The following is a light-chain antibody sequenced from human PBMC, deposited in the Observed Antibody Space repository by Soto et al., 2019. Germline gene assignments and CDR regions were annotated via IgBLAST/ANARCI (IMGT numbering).Light chain of an antibody. CDR2: YDD. V-gene: IGLV1-36*01. CDR3: AAWDDRLEGVV. CDR1: SSNVGNNA. Sequence: QSVLTQPPSVSEAPRQRVTISCSGSSSNVGNNAVSWYQQFPGKAPKLLIYYDDVLPSGVSDRFSGSKSSTSASLAISGLQSEDEADYYCAAWDDRLEGVVFGGGTKLTVL. J-gene: IGLJ2*01.